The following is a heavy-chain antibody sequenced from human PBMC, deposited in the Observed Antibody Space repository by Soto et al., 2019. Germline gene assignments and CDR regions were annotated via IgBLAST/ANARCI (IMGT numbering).Heavy chain of an antibody. CDR3: ARRYGPGFDY. Sequence: PSETLSLTCTVSGGSIGSYYGSWIRQPPGKGLEWIGYIYYSGSTNYNPSLKSRVTISVDTSKNQFSLKLSSVTAADTAVYYCARRYGPGFDYWGQGTLVTVSS. D-gene: IGHD4-17*01. CDR2: IYYSGST. J-gene: IGHJ4*02. V-gene: IGHV4-59*08. CDR1: GGSIGSYY.